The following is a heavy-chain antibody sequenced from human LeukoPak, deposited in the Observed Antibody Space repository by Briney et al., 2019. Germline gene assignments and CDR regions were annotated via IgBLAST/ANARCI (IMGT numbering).Heavy chain of an antibody. V-gene: IGHV3-53*01. Sequence: GGSLRLSCAGPGFTVSSNYMSWVRQAPGKGLEWVSVIYSGGSTYYADSVKGRFTISRDNSKNTLFLQMNSLRAEDTAVYYCARGRPDWYFDLWGRGTLVTVSS. CDR1: GFTVSSNY. J-gene: IGHJ2*01. CDR2: IYSGGST. CDR3: ARGRPDWYFDL.